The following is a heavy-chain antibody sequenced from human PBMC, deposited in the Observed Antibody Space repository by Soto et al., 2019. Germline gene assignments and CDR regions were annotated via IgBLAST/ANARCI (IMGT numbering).Heavy chain of an antibody. V-gene: IGHV2-5*02. CDR1: GFSLSTSGVG. J-gene: IGHJ4*02. Sequence: QITLKESGPPLVKPTQTLTLTCTFSGFSLSTSGVGVGWIRQPPGKALEWLALIYWDDDKRYSPSLKSRITITKDTSKNQVVPTMTNMDPVDTATYFCARRNNSLGGEYWGQGTLVTVSS. D-gene: IGHD3-16*01. CDR3: ARRNNSLGGEY. CDR2: IYWDDDK.